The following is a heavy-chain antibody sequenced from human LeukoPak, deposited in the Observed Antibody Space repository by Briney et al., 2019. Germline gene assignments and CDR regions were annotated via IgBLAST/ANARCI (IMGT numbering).Heavy chain of an antibody. CDR3: ARAAKGDFWSGYYRDWFDP. Sequence: ASVTVSCTASGYTFTSYGISWVRQAPGQGLEWMGWISAYNGNTNYAQKLQGRVTMTTDTSTSTAYMELRSLRSDDTAVYYCARAAKGDFWSGYYRDWFDPWGQGTLVTVSS. D-gene: IGHD3-3*01. V-gene: IGHV1-18*01. CDR2: ISAYNGNT. CDR1: GYTFTSYG. J-gene: IGHJ5*02.